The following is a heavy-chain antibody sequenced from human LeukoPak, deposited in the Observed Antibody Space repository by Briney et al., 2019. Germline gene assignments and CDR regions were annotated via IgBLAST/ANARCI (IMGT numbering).Heavy chain of an antibody. D-gene: IGHD6-19*01. V-gene: IGHV1-69*01. Sequence: VKVACKASGGTFSSYAISWVRQAPGQGLEWMGGIIPIFGTANYAQKFQGRVTITADESTSTAYMELSSLRSEDTAVYYCARDQGAVAASEDYWGQGTLVTVSS. CDR3: ARDQGAVAASEDY. J-gene: IGHJ4*02. CDR2: IIPIFGTA. CDR1: GGTFSSYA.